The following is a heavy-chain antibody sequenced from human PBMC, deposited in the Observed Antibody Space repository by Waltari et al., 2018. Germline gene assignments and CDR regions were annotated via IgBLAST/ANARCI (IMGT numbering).Heavy chain of an antibody. J-gene: IGHJ6*02. CDR3: AICSSTSCPRGYYYGMDV. V-gene: IGHV4-4*07. CDR2: IYTSGST. D-gene: IGHD2-2*01. CDR1: GGSISSYY. Sequence: QVQLQESGPGLVKPSETLSLTCTVSGGSISSYYWSWIRQPAGKGLEWIGRIYTSGSTNYNPSLKSRVTISVDTSKNQFSLKLSSVTAADTAVYYCAICSSTSCPRGYYYGMDVWGQGTTVTVSS.